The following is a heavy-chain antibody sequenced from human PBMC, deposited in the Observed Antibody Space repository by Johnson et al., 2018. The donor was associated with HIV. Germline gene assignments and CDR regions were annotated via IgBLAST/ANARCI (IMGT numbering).Heavy chain of an antibody. V-gene: IGHV3-13*01. J-gene: IGHJ3*02. D-gene: IGHD6-13*01. CDR1: GFTCSRYD. CDR2: IGIAGDT. Sequence: VQLVESGGGVVRPVGSLRRSCAASGFTCSRYDMHWVRQATGKGLEWVTDIGIAGDTYDPDSVQGRFTISTETAKNSLYLQMNSLRAGYTAVYYCASNIAAIDRFAFDIWGQGTLVTVSS. CDR3: ASNIAAIDRFAFDI.